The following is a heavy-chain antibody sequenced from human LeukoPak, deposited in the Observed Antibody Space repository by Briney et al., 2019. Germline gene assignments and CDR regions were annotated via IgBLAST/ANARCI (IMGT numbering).Heavy chain of an antibody. CDR2: INHSGST. V-gene: IGHV4-34*01. J-gene: IGHJ5*02. CDR3: ARHGRVVVVPAAKGSWFDP. Sequence: TSETLSLTCAVYGGSFSGYYWSWIRQPPGKGLEWIGEINHSGSTNYNPSLKSRVTTSVDTSKNQFSLKLSSVTAADTAVYYCARHGRVVVVPAAKGSWFDPWGQGTLVTVSS. D-gene: IGHD2-2*01. CDR1: GGSFSGYY.